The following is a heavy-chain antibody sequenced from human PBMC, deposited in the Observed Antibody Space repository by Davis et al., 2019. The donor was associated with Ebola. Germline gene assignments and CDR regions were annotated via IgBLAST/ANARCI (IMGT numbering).Heavy chain of an antibody. V-gene: IGHV4-39*01. J-gene: IGHJ6*02. CDR1: GGSITSSSFF. Sequence: MPSETLSLTCSVSGGSITSSSFFWAWIRQPPGKGLEWIGAVYYSGMTYYSPSLKSRVIISIDTSRNQFSLKLSSVTAADTAVYYCARLKGCSSTSCYDGGGMDVWGQGTTVTVSS. D-gene: IGHD2-2*01. CDR3: ARLKGCSSTSCYDGGGMDV. CDR2: VYYSGMT.